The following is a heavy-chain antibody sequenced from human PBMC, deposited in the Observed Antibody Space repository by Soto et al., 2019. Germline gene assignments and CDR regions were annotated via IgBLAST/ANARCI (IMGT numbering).Heavy chain of an antibody. CDR2: INAGNGNT. J-gene: IGHJ4*02. Sequence: ASVKVSCKASGYTFTNYAMHWVRQAPGQRLEWMGWINAGNGNTKYSQKFQGRVTITRDTSASTAYMELSSLRSEDTAAYYCARAERIMITFGGIYYFDYWGQGAQVTVSS. CDR3: ARAERIMITFGGIYYFDY. D-gene: IGHD3-16*01. CDR1: GYTFTNYA. V-gene: IGHV1-3*01.